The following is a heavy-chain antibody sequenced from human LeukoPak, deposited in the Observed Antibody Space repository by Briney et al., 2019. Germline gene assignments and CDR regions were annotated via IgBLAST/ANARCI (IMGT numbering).Heavy chain of an antibody. Sequence: GGSLRLSWAASGFTVSSYSMNWVRQPPGKGLEWVSSIIISSIYIYYADSVQGRFTISRDNAKNSLYLQMKRLRAEDTAVYYCASNWDTWGQGTLVTVSS. CDR2: IIISSIYI. D-gene: IGHD1-20*01. CDR1: GFTVSSYS. CDR3: ASNWDT. V-gene: IGHV3-21*01. J-gene: IGHJ5*02.